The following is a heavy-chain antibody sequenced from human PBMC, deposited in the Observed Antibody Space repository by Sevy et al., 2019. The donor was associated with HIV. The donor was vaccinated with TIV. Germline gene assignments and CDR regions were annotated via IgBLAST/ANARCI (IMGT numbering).Heavy chain of an antibody. Sequence: GGSLRLSCAASGFSFSSYNLNWVRQAPGKGLQWVASISATRSTLFYADSVKGRFTISRDNAKNSLYLQMNSLRDEDTAVYYCARDTAITMIIKRGAFDIWGQWTMVTVS. V-gene: IGHV3-48*02. CDR1: GFSFSSYN. D-gene: IGHD3-22*01. CDR2: ISATRSTL. CDR3: ARDTAITMIIKRGAFDI. J-gene: IGHJ3*02.